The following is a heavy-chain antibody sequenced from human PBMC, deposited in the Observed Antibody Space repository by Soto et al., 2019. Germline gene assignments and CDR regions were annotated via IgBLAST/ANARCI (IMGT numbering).Heavy chain of an antibody. CDR2: IYSGGAT. D-gene: IGHD1-1*01. CDR3: ARDGTYNWV. Sequence: EVQLVESGGGLVQPGGSLRLSCAASGFTVSNNYMRWVRQAPGKGLEWVSLIYSGGATYYADSVKGRLTISRDNSKNTLYLQKNSLRAEDTAVYYCARDGTYNWVGGQGILVTVSS. V-gene: IGHV3-66*01. CDR1: GFTVSNNY. J-gene: IGHJ4*02.